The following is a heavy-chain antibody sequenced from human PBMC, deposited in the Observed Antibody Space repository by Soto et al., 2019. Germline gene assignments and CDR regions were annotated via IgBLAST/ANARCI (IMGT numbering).Heavy chain of an antibody. D-gene: IGHD6-13*01. V-gene: IGHV3-30*18. CDR3: AKEPLAAAGTTLDY. CDR2: ISYDGSNK. J-gene: IGHJ4*02. CDR1: GFTFSSYG. Sequence: QVQLVESGGGVVQPGRSLRLSCAASGFTFSSYGMHWVRQAPGKGLEWVAVISYDGSNKYYADSVKGLFTISRDNSKNTLYLQMNSLRAEDTAVYYCAKEPLAAAGTTLDYWGQGTLVTVSS.